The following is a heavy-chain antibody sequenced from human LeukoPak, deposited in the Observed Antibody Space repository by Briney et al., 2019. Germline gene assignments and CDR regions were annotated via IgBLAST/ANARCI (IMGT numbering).Heavy chain of an antibody. Sequence: PGGSLRLSCAASGGTFSSYAISWVRQAPGQGLEWMGGIIPIFGTANYAQKFQGRVTITADESTSKAYMELSSLRSEDTAVYYCARDSDLLNDYGDYALGSNDPWGQGALVTVSS. D-gene: IGHD4-17*01. CDR3: ARDSDLLNDYGDYALGSNDP. CDR2: IIPIFGTA. V-gene: IGHV1-69*01. J-gene: IGHJ5*02. CDR1: GGTFSSYA.